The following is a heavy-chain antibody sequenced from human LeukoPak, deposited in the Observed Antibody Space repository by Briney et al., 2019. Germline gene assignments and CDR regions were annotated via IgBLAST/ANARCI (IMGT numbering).Heavy chain of an antibody. CDR3: ARGMDTAMATGVFFDY. D-gene: IGHD5-18*01. Sequence: SETLSLTCAVYGGSFSGYYWSWIRQPPGKGLEWIGEINHSGSTNYNPSLKSRVTISVDTSKNQFSLKLSSVTAADTAVYYCARGMDTAMATGVFFDYWGQGTLVTVSS. CDR1: GGSFSGYY. J-gene: IGHJ4*02. V-gene: IGHV4-34*01. CDR2: INHSGST.